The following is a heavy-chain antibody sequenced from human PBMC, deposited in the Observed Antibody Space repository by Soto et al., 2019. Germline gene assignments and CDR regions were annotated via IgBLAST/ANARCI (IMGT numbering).Heavy chain of an antibody. D-gene: IGHD4-4*01. CDR2: INPHGGGT. Sequence: QVQLVQSGAEVKSPGASVKVSCKASGYTFSDYYIQWVRQAPGQGLEWVGWINPHGGGTQYGREFLGWLIGTRDMSINTVYLELSRLKSDDTAVYYCARYLRSTMTTEDNYYRYYMDVWGKGTTVIVSS. CDR1: GYTFSDYY. V-gene: IGHV1-2*04. J-gene: IGHJ6*03. CDR3: ARYLRSTMTTEDNYYRYYMDV.